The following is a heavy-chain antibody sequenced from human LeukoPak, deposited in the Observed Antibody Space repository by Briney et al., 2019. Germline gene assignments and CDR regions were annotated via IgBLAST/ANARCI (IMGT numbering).Heavy chain of an antibody. CDR1: GFTFTDEY. D-gene: IGHD5-12*01. V-gene: IGHV1-2*02. CDR2: INPYSGAT. Sequence: GASVKVSCKSSGFTFTDEYIHWVRQAPGQGLEWMGWINPYSGATNYAQKFQGRVTMTRDTSISTAYMELSRLRSDDTAVYYCARDQVATGVPAVYYYYGMDVWGQGTTVTVSS. J-gene: IGHJ6*02. CDR3: ARDQVATGVPAVYYYYGMDV.